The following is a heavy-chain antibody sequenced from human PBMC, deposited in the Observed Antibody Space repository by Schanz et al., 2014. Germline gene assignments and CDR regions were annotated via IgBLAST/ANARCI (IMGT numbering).Heavy chain of an antibody. V-gene: IGHV3-33*08. CDR3: ARDHRNPGGNMDV. CDR1: GFSFSDYG. J-gene: IGHJ6*02. CDR2: IWSDGSRT. Sequence: QVQLVESGGGVVQPGRSLRLSCAGSGFSFSDYGMHWVRQAPGRGLEWVAFIWSDGSRTYHAESVKGRFTISRDNAKNSLFVQMNRLRADDTAIYYCARDHRNPGGNMDVWGQGTTVTVSS.